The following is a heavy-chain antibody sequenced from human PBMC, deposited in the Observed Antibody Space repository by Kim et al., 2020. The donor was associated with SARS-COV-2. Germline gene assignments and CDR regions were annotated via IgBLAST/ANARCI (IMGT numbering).Heavy chain of an antibody. CDR1: GFTFSNAW. CDR2: IKSKTDGGTT. J-gene: IGHJ6*02. CDR3: TTFSSSSWYGTYYYGMDV. V-gene: IGHV3-15*01. Sequence: GGSLRLSCAASGFTFSNAWMSWVRQAPGKGLEWVGRIKSKTDGGTTDYAAPVKGRFTISRDDSKNTLYLQMNSLKTEDTAVYYCTTFSSSSWYGTYYYGMDVWGQGTTVTVSS. D-gene: IGHD6-13*01.